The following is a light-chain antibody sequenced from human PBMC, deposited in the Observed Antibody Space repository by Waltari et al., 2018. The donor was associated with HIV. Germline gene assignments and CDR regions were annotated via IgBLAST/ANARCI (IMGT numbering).Light chain of an antibody. J-gene: IGLJ3*02. CDR1: SSNIGGQY. V-gene: IGLV1-47*01. CDR3: AVWDVSLGAQV. Sequence: QSVLSQSPSISGTPGQRVSISCSGSSSNIGGQYVSWSQQVPGTTPKLLIFWSSQGPAGVSDRFSGSGSGTSASLAISGLRSEDEADYYCAVWDVSLGAQVFGGGTTLTVL. CDR2: WSS.